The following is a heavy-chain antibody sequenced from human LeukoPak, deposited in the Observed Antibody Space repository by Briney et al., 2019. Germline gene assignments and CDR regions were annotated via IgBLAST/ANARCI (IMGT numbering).Heavy chain of an antibody. CDR1: GFTFSRYA. CDR3: ARDRTVTHLSYMDV. Sequence: GGSLRLSCAASGFTFSRYAMHWVRQAPGKGLEWVALISYDGSNKYYTDSVRGRFTISRENSKNTLYLQMNTLRPEDTAVYYCARDRTVTHLSYMDVWGKGTTVTVSS. V-gene: IGHV3-30-3*01. J-gene: IGHJ6*03. CDR2: ISYDGSNK. D-gene: IGHD4-17*01.